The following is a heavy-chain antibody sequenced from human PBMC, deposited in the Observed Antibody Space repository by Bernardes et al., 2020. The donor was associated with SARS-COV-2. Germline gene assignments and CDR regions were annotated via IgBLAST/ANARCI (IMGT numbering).Heavy chain of an antibody. Sequence: SATLTLTCTVSGGSIRSSYWSWIRQPPGPGLEWIGYIYYSGSTNYNPSLKSRVTISVDTSKNQFSLKLSSVTAADTAVYYCARGSETPEWGYSSGFHVYRHWGQGTLVTVSS. CDR1: GGSIRSSY. V-gene: IGHV4-59*01. CDR3: ARGSETPEWGYSSGFHVYRH. D-gene: IGHD6-19*01. J-gene: IGHJ1*01. CDR2: IYYSGST.